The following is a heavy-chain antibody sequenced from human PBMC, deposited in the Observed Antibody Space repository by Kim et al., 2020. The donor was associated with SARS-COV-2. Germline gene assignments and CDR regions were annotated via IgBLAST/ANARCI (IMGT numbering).Heavy chain of an antibody. J-gene: IGHJ5*02. CDR3: ARVGPHNWFDP. CDR1: GGSISSYY. Sequence: SETLSLTCTVSGGSISSYYWSWIRQPPGKGLEWIGYIYYSGSTNYNPSLKSRVTISVDTSKNQFSLKLSSVTAADTAVYYCARVGPHNWFDPWGQGTLVTVSS. V-gene: IGHV4-59*13. CDR2: IYYSGST. D-gene: IGHD1-26*01.